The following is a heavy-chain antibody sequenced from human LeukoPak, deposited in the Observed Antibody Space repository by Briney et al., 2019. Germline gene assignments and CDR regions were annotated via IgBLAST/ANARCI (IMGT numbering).Heavy chain of an antibody. D-gene: IGHD4-17*01. CDR2: IWYDGSKK. CDR1: GFAFRTHG. V-gene: IGHV3-33*06. J-gene: IGHJ4*02. CDR3: AKPHDYGDYVFDY. Sequence: GRSLRLSCAASGFAFRTHGMPWVRQAPGKGLEWVAVIWYDGSKKYYADSVKGRFTISRDNSKNTLDLQMNSLRVEDTALYYCAKPHDYGDYVFDYWGQGTLVTVSS.